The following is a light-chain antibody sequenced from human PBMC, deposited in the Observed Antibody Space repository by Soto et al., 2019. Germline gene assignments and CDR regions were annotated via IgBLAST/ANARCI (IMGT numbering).Light chain of an antibody. V-gene: IGKV3-20*01. CDR3: QQYGGSPPIT. J-gene: IGKJ5*01. Sequence: EIVLTHSPGTLALSPWEIATLSCRASQSVSRNYLAWYQQKSGQAPRLLIYGASSRSTGIPDRFSGSGSGTDFTLTISRLEPEDCAVYYCQQYGGSPPITFGQGTRLEIK. CDR2: GAS. CDR1: QSVSRNY.